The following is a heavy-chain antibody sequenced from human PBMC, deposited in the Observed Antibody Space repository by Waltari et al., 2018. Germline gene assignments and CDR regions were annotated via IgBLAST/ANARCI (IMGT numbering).Heavy chain of an antibody. CDR2: IYYSGST. J-gene: IGHJ6*03. Sequence: QVQLQESGPGLVKPSETLSLTCTVSGGSISSYYWSWIRQPPGKGLEWIGYIYYSGSTNYNPSLKSRVTISVDTSKNQFSLKLSSVTAADTAVYYCARNSFGDFGVVTDMDVWGKGTTVTISS. V-gene: IGHV4-59*01. D-gene: IGHD3-3*01. CDR1: GGSISSYY. CDR3: ARNSFGDFGVVTDMDV.